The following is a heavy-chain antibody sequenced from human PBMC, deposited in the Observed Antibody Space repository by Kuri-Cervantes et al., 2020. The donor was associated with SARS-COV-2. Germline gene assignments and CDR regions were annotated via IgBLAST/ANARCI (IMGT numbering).Heavy chain of an antibody. V-gene: IGHV3-74*01. CDR3: AKDRGNDHYYGMDV. Sequence: GESLKISCIASGFTFSNYWMHWVRQAPGKGLVWVARIRSDGGTTRYADSVKGRFTISRDNAKNTLFLQMSRLRAEDTAVYFCAKDRGNDHYYGMDVWGQGTTVTVSS. CDR2: IRSDGGTT. D-gene: IGHD5-12*01. J-gene: IGHJ6*02. CDR1: GFTFSNYW.